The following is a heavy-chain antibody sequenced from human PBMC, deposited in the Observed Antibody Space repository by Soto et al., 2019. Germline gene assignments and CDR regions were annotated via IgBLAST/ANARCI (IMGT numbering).Heavy chain of an antibody. J-gene: IGHJ6*02. CDR2: INSSGSAM. CDR3: ARGRYYYGMDV. V-gene: IGHV3-48*03. Sequence: EVQLVESGGGLVQPGGSLRLSCAASGFTFSSYEMNWVRQAPGKGLEWVSYINSSGSAMYYADSVKGQFTISRDNAKNSLYLQMNSLRAEDTAVYYCARGRYYYGMDVWGQGTTVTVSS. CDR1: GFTFSSYE.